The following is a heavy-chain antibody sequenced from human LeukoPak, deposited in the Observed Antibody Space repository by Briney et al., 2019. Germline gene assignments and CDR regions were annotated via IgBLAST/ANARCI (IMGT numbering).Heavy chain of an antibody. CDR3: ATVENRHEYFQH. Sequence: ASVKVSCKVSGYTLTELSMHWVRQAPGKGLEWMGGFDPEGGETIYAQKFQGRVTMTEDTSTDTAYMELSSLRSEDTAVYYCATVENRHEYFQHWGQGTLVTVSS. D-gene: IGHD1-14*01. CDR2: FDPEGGET. J-gene: IGHJ1*01. V-gene: IGHV1-24*01. CDR1: GYTLTELS.